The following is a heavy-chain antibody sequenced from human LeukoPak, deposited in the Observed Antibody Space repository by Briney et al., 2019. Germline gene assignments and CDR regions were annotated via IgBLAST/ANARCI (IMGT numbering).Heavy chain of an antibody. D-gene: IGHD6-19*01. CDR1: GGSISSYY. V-gene: IGHV4-59*08. CDR3: ARPRAQWLRNDGFDM. Sequence: PSETLSLTCTVSGGSISSYYWSWIRQPPGKGLEWIGYIYYSGSTNYNPSLKSRVTISIDTSKNQFSLKLSSVTAADTAVYYCARPRAQWLRNDGFDMWGQGTLVTVSS. J-gene: IGHJ3*02. CDR2: IYYSGST.